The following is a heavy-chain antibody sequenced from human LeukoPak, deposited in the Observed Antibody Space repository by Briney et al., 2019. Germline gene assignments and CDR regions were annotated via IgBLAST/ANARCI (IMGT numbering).Heavy chain of an antibody. Sequence: PSETLSLTCAVYGGSFSGYYWSWIRQPPGKGLEWIGEINHSGSTNYNPSLKSRVTISVDTSKNQFSLKLSSVTAADTAVYYCARFYSSGWPYNLFDPWGQGTLVTVSS. D-gene: IGHD6-19*01. J-gene: IGHJ5*02. V-gene: IGHV4-34*01. CDR1: GGSFSGYY. CDR3: ARFYSSGWPYNLFDP. CDR2: INHSGST.